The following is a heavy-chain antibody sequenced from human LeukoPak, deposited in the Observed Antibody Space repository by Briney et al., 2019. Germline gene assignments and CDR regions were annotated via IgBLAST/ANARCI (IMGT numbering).Heavy chain of an antibody. D-gene: IGHD3-3*01. CDR3: ARTGPNTSITIFGVGGDDAFDI. V-gene: IGHV4-38-2*01. Sequence: PSETLSLTCAVSGYSISSGYYWGWIRQPPGKGLEWIGSIYHSGSTYYNPSLNSRVTISVDKSKNQFSLRLSSVTAEDTAVYYCARTGPNTSITIFGVGGDDAFDIWGQGTMVTVSS. CDR2: IYHSGST. CDR1: GYSISSGYY. J-gene: IGHJ3*02.